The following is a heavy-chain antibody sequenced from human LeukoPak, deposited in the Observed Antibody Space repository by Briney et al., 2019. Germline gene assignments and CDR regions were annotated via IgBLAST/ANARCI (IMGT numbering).Heavy chain of an antibody. CDR3: ARGEIVVVVPAAISSRDNWFDP. CDR2: INHSGST. J-gene: IGHJ5*02. D-gene: IGHD2-2*01. Sequence: SETLSLTCAVYGGSFSGYYWSWIRQPPGKGLEWIGEINHSGSTNYNPSLKSRVTISVDTSKNQFSLKLSSVTAADTAVYYCARGEIVVVVPAAISSRDNWFDPWGQGALVTVSS. CDR1: GGSFSGYY. V-gene: IGHV4-34*01.